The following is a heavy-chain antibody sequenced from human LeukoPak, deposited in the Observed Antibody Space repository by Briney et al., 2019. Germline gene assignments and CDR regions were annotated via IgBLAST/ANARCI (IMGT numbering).Heavy chain of an antibody. J-gene: IGHJ6*03. CDR2: TSSSDAGT. CDR3: ARDYRSSWYHPYYYYYYMDA. V-gene: IGHV3-23*01. CDR1: GFTLSSYA. D-gene: IGHD6-13*01. Sequence: GGSLRLSCAASGFTLSSYAMSWVRQAPGKGLEWVSATSSSDAGTYYADSVRGRFTISRDNAKNSLYLQMNSLRAEDTAVYYCARDYRSSWYHPYYYYYYMDAWGKGTTVTVSS.